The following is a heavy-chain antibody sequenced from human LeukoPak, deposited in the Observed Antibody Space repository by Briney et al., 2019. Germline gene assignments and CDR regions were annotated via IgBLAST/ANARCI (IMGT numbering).Heavy chain of an antibody. D-gene: IGHD3-10*01. CDR2: IYYSGST. CDR3: ARAGGWFGETPYYFDY. J-gene: IGHJ4*02. CDR1: GGSISSGDYY. V-gene: IGHV4-30-4*01. Sequence: PSETLSLTCTVSGGSISSGDYYWSWIRQPPGKGLEWIGYIYYSGSTYYNPSLKSRVTISVDTSKNQLSLKLSSVTAADTAVYYCARAGGWFGETPYYFDYWGQGTLVTVSS.